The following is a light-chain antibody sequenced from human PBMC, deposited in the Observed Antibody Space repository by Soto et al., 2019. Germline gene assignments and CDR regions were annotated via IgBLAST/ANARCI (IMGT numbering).Light chain of an antibody. CDR1: NRDIGFYNY. J-gene: IGLJ1*01. V-gene: IGLV2-14*01. Sequence: QSALTQPASVSGSPGQSITISCTGTNRDIGFYNYVSWYQQHPGKAPKLIIYEVAKRPSGVSSRFSGSKSGNTASLTISGLQADDEADYHCSSYTNTGTLYVFGTGTKLTVL. CDR3: SSYTNTGTLYV. CDR2: EVA.